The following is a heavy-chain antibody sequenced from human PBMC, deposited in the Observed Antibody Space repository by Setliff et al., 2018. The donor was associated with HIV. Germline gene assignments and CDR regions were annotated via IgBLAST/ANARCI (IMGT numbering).Heavy chain of an antibody. CDR3: ATCRHRPSNWFDP. J-gene: IGHJ5*02. V-gene: IGHV4-39*07. CDR1: GGSVSSPSYY. Sequence: SETLFLTCAVSGGSVSSPSYYWGWIRQPPGKGLEWIRSVYNSGITFKNPSLKSRVSISVDGSGNQFSLRLTSVTAADTAVYYCATCRHRPSNWFDPWGQGTVVTVSS. CDR2: VYNSGIT.